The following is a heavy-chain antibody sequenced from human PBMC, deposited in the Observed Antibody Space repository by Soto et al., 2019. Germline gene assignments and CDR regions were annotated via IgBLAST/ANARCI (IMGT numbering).Heavy chain of an antibody. CDR2: INPKSGGT. V-gene: IGHV1-2*04. Sequence: QVQLVQSGAEVKKPGASVRVSCKASGYSFTDYHIHWVRQAPGQGLEWLGRINPKSGGTSTAQKFQGWVTMTRDRSISTVYMDLRSLRSDDTAVYYCAREVVTETTLGYFDFWGQGTLVTVSS. CDR3: AREVVTETTLGYFDF. CDR1: GYSFTDYH. D-gene: IGHD2-21*02. J-gene: IGHJ4*02.